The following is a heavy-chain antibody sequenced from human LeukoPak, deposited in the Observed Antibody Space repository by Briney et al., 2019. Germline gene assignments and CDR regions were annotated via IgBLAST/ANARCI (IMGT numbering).Heavy chain of an antibody. CDR3: ASAGIDRWELLTHAFDI. D-gene: IGHD1-26*01. V-gene: IGHV1-18*01. CDR1: GYTFTSYG. CDR2: INVYNGNT. Sequence: ASVKVSCKASGYTFTSYGINWVRQAPGQGLEWMGWINVYNGNTNNAQKLQGRVTMTTDTSTSTAYMEPRSLRSDDTAVYYCASAGIDRWELLTHAFDIWGQGTMVTVSS. J-gene: IGHJ3*02.